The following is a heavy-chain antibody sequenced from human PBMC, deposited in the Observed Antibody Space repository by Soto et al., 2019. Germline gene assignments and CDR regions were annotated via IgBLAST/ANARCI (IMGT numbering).Heavy chain of an antibody. CDR3: ATSLWNYYYYALDD. V-gene: IGHV4-39*01. Sequence: QLQLQESGPGLVKPSETLSLRCTVSGGSISSSNYYWGWIRQPPGKGLEWIGYITYSGSTYYKPSLKSRVTISVDTSNNQFFLKLSSVTAADTAVYYCATSLWNYYYYALDDWGQGTTVTVSS. D-gene: IGHD3-10*01. CDR2: ITYSGST. J-gene: IGHJ6*02. CDR1: GGSISSSNYY.